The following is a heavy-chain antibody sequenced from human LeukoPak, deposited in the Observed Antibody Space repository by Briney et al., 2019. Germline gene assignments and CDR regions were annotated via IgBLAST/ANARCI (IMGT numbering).Heavy chain of an antibody. CDR1: GDSIRSFY. V-gene: IGHV4-59*08. CDR2: ISYSGST. CDR3: ARGRDGYKTFDY. D-gene: IGHD5-12*01. J-gene: IGHJ4*02. Sequence: SETLSLTCTVSGDSIRSFYWSWIRQSPGRGLEWIAYISYSGSTNYNPSLKSRVTISLDTSKNQFSLKLNSVTAADTAVYYCARGRDGYKTFDYWGQGTLVTVSS.